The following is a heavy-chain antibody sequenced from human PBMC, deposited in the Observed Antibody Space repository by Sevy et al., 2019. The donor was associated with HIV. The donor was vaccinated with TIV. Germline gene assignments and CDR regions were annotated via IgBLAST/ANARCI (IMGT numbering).Heavy chain of an antibody. Sequence: GGSLRLSCTASGFAFGDYAMTWIRRVPGKGLEWVGFLRTKPYGGTADYAASAKGRFTISRDDSKSIAYLQMSNLKTEDTAVYYCSRGAFGSSAGIHYYGLDVWGQGTTVTVSS. CDR2: LRTKPYGGTA. CDR3: SRGAFGSSAGIHYYGLDV. D-gene: IGHD6-6*01. V-gene: IGHV3-49*03. CDR1: GFAFGDYA. J-gene: IGHJ6*02.